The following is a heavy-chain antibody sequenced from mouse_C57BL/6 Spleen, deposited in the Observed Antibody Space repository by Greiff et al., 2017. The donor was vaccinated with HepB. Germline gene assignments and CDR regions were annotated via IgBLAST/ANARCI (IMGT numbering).Heavy chain of an antibody. CDR2: IDPEGGET. CDR3: ASIYYASSLYYFDD. CDR1: GFNIKDYY. V-gene: IGHV14-2*01. Sequence: VQLQQSGAELVKPGASVKLSCTASGFNIKDYYMHWVKQRTEQGLEWIGRIDPEGGETKYAPKFQGKATITADKSSNTAYLQLSSLTSEDTAVYYCASIYYASSLYYFDDWGQGTTLTVSS. J-gene: IGHJ2*01. D-gene: IGHD1-1*01.